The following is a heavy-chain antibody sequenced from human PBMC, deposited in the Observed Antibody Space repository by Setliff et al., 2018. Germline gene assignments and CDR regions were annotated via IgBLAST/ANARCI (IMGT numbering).Heavy chain of an antibody. D-gene: IGHD4-17*01. J-gene: IGHJ1*01. CDR3: ARGSPTTVVTHAEYFQH. CDR2: INAGNGNT. CDR1: GYTFTSYA. V-gene: IGHV1-3*01. Sequence: ASVKVSCKASGYTFTSYAMHWVRQAPGQRLEWMGWINAGNGNTKYSQKFQGRVTITRDTSASPAYMELSSLRPEDTAVYYCARGSPTTVVTHAEYFQHWGQGTLVTVSS.